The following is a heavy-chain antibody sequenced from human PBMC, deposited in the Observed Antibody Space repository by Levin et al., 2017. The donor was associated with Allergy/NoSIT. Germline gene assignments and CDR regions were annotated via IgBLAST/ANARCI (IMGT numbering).Heavy chain of an antibody. J-gene: IGHJ4*02. V-gene: IGHV4-34*01. CDR2: INHSGST. D-gene: IGHD3-3*01. CDR3: ARRYYDFWSGYN. Sequence: SQTLSLTCAVYGGSFSGYYWSWIRQPPGKGLEWIGEINHSGSTNYNPSLKSRVTISVDTSKNQFSLKLSSVTAADTAVYYCARRYYDFWSGYNWGQGTLVTVSS. CDR1: GGSFSGYY.